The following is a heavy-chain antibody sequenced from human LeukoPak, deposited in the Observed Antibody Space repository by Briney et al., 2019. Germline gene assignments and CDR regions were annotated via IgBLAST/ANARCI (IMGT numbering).Heavy chain of an antibody. D-gene: IGHD3-10*01. CDR2: IYYSGST. Sequence: KASETLSLTCTVSGGSISSYYWSWIRQPPGKGLEWLGYIYYSGSTNYNPSLKSRVTISVDTSKNQFSLKLSSVTAADTAVYYCARDSRFGELFRWFDPWGQGTLVTVSS. J-gene: IGHJ5*02. CDR1: GGSISSYY. CDR3: ARDSRFGELFRWFDP. V-gene: IGHV4-59*01.